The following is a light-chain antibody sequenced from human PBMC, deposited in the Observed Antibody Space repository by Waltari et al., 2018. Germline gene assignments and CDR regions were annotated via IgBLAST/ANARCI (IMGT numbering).Light chain of an antibody. CDR1: QSISSW. V-gene: IGKV1-5*01. CDR2: DAS. J-gene: IGKJ2*01. Sequence: DIQMTQSPSTLSASVGDRVTITCRASQSISSWVAWYQQKPGKAPKLLVYDASSLESGVPSRFSGSGSGTEFTLTISSLQPDDFATYYCQQYNSYSYTFSQGTKLEIK. CDR3: QQYNSYSYT.